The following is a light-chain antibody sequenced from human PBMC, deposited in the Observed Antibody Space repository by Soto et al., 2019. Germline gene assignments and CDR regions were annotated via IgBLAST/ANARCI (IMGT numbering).Light chain of an antibody. CDR3: AAWDDSLNGLV. V-gene: IGLV1-36*01. Sequence: QSVLTQPPSVSDAPRQRVTISCSGSSSNIGNNAVNWYQQLPGKAPKLLIYYDDLLPSGVSDRFSGSKSGTSASLAISGLQSEDEADYYCAAWDDSLNGLVFGTGTKLT. J-gene: IGLJ1*01. CDR2: YDD. CDR1: SSNIGNNA.